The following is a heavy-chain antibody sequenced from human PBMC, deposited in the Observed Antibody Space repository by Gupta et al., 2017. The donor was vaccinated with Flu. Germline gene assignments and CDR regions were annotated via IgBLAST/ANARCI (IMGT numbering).Heavy chain of an antibody. CDR1: VFIFSNSD. J-gene: IGHJ3*02. CDR3: ARDPREYYYGSGKAFDI. V-gene: IGHV3-48*03. Sequence: EVHVVESGGGLVQPGGSLRLSCAASVFIFSNSDMNWVRQAPGKGLEWVSHISSSGAITFYADSLKGRFTISRDNAKNSLYLQMNSLRAEDTAVYYCARDPREYYYGSGKAFDIWGQGTMVTVSS. CDR2: ISSSGAIT. D-gene: IGHD3-10*01.